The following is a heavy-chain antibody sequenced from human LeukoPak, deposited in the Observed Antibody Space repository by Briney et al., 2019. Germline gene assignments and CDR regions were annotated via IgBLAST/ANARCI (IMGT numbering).Heavy chain of an antibody. D-gene: IGHD5-18*01. CDR3: ARDAGIDTAMVPHDY. CDR2: ISSSSSYI. CDR1: GFTFSSSG. J-gene: IGHJ4*02. Sequence: GGSLRLSCAASGFTFSSSGMNWVRQAPGKGLEWVSSISSSSSYIYYADSVKGRFTISRDNVKNSLYLQMNSLRAEDTAVYYCARDAGIDTAMVPHDYWGQGTLVTVSS. V-gene: IGHV3-21*01.